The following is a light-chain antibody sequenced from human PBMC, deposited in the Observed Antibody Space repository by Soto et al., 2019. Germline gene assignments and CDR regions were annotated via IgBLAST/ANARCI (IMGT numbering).Light chain of an antibody. J-gene: IGKJ3*01. CDR3: QQYNDSPLT. Sequence: IVLTQSPGTLSLSPGERATLSCRASQTLSTNSLAWYQQRPGQTPRLLIYAASTRDTDIPDRFNGSGSGTDFALTISRLEPEDFALYYCQQYNDSPLTFGPGTKVDVK. CDR1: QTLSTNS. CDR2: AAS. V-gene: IGKV3-20*01.